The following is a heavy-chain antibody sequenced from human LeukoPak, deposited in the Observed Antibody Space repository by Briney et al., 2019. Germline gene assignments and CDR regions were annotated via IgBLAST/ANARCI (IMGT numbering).Heavy chain of an antibody. CDR2: IRYDGSNE. CDR1: GFTLSYYG. Sequence: GGSLRLSCAASGFTLSYYGMHWVRQAPGKGLGWVAFIRYDGSNEYYAESVKGRFTISRDNSKNTLYLQMSSLRVEDTAAYYCAKIEGKYQLANIPDSWGQGTLVTVSS. D-gene: IGHD2-2*01. CDR3: AKIEGKYQLANIPDS. V-gene: IGHV3-30*02. J-gene: IGHJ4*02.